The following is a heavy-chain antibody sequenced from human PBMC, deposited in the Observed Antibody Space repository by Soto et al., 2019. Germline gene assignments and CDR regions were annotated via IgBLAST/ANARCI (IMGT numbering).Heavy chain of an antibody. CDR3: ARGVATIGP. J-gene: IGHJ5*02. Sequence: QVQLQESGPRLVKPSETLSLTCTVSGDSISSYYWTWIRQPPGKGLEWIGYIYYSGSTNYNPSLKSRVTISVDTSKNQFSLTLTSVTAADTAVYYCARGVATIGPWGQGPLVTVSS. V-gene: IGHV4-59*01. CDR2: IYYSGST. CDR1: GDSISSYY. D-gene: IGHD5-12*01.